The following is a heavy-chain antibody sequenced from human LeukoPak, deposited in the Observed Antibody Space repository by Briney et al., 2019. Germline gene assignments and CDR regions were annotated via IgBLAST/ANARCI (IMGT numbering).Heavy chain of an antibody. CDR1: GGSISSGSHY. J-gene: IGHJ4*02. V-gene: IGHV4-39*01. Sequence: PSETLSLTCTVSGGSISSGSHYWGWIRQPPGKELEWIGNIYYSGNSYYNPSLKSRVTISVDASKNQFSLNLSSVTAADTAVYYCARLSYGSGSYYNFYFDFWGQGTLVTVSA. CDR2: IYYSGNS. D-gene: IGHD3-10*01. CDR3: ARLSYGSGSYYNFYFDF.